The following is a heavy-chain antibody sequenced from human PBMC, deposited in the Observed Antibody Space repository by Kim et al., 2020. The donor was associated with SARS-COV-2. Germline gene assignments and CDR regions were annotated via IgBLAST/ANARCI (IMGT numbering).Heavy chain of an antibody. CDR2: IIPILGIA. CDR3: ARASGYGSGVYYYYGMDV. V-gene: IGHV1-69*04. D-gene: IGHD6-19*01. Sequence: SVKVSCKASGGTFSSYAISWVRQAPGQGLEWMGRIIPILGIANYAQKFQGRVTITADKSTSTAYMELSSLRSEDTAVYYCARASGYGSGVYYYYGMDVWGQGTTVTVSS. CDR1: GGTFSSYA. J-gene: IGHJ6*02.